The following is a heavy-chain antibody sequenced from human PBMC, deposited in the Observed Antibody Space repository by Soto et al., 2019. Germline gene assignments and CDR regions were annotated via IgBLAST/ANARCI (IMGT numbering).Heavy chain of an antibody. J-gene: IGHJ3*02. CDR2: ISSSSSYT. D-gene: IGHD3-9*01. CDR1: GFTFSDYY. V-gene: IGHV3-11*05. Sequence: QVQLVESGGGLVKPGGSLRLSCAASGFTFSDYYMSWIRQAPGKGLEWVSYISSSSSYTNYADSVKGRFTISRDNAKNSLYQQMNSLRAEDTAVYYCARDADILTGSDAFDIWGPGKLVTVSS. CDR3: ARDADILTGSDAFDI.